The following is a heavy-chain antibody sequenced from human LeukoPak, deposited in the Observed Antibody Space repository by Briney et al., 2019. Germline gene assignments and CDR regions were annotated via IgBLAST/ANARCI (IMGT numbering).Heavy chain of an antibody. V-gene: IGHV4-39*01. J-gene: IGHJ4*02. Sequence: SETLSLTCTVSGGSISSSSYYWGWIRQPPGKGLEWIGSIYYSGSTYYNPSLKSRVTISVDTSKNQFSLKLSSVTAADTAVYYCARRGSIVGATSDYFDYWGQGTLVTVSS. CDR3: ARRGSIVGATSDYFDY. CDR2: IYYSGST. D-gene: IGHD1-26*01. CDR1: GGSISSSSYY.